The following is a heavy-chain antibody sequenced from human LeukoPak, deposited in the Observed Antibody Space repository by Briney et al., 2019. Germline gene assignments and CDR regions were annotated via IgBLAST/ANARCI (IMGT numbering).Heavy chain of an antibody. CDR3: ARRGVPYYYYYMDV. D-gene: IGHD6-25*01. V-gene: IGHV3-7*01. CDR1: GFTFSSYW. J-gene: IGHJ6*03. CDR2: IKQDGSEK. Sequence: GSLRLSCAASGFTFSSYWMSWVRQAPGKGLEWVANIKQDGSEKYYVDSVKGRFTISRDNAKNSLYLQMNSLRAEDTAVYYCARRGVPYYYYYMDVWGKGTTVTVSS.